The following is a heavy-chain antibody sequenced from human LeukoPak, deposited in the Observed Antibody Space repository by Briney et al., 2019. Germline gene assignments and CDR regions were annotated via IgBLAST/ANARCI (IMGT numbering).Heavy chain of an antibody. CDR1: GFTFSSYA. V-gene: IGHV3-30-3*01. Sequence: GGSLRLSCAASGFTFSSYAMHWVRQAPGKGLEWVAVISYDGSNKYYGNSVKGRFTISRDSSKNTLYLQMNSLRAEDTAVYYCARDVSAYYPTDFYYYGVDVWGQGTRSPSP. J-gene: IGHJ6*02. CDR3: ARDVSAYYPTDFYYYGVDV. D-gene: IGHD3-22*01. CDR2: ISYDGSNK.